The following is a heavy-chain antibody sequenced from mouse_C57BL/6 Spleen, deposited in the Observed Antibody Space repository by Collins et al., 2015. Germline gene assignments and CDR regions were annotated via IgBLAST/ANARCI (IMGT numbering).Heavy chain of an antibody. Sequence: EVKLVESGGGLVKPGGSLKLSCAASGFTFSSYAMSWVRQTPKKRLEWVASISSGGSTYYPDSVKGRFTISRDNARNILYLQMSSLRSEDTAMYYCARGPHYGSSSWFAYWGQGTLVTVSA. J-gene: IGHJ3*01. D-gene: IGHD1-1*01. CDR2: ISSGGST. CDR3: ARGPHYGSSSWFAY. CDR1: GFTFSSYA. V-gene: IGHV5-6-5*01.